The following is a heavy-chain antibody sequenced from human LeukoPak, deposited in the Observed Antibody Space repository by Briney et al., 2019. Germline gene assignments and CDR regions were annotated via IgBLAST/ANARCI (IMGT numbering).Heavy chain of an antibody. CDR3: ARDLEYQLLDY. CDR2: ISYDGSTE. V-gene: IGHV3-30*03. D-gene: IGHD2-2*01. Sequence: GSLRLSCAASGFTFSNYGIHWVRQAPGKGLEWVAVISYDGSTEYYSDSVKGRFTVSRDNSKNTLHLQMNSLTAEDTAVYYCARDLEYQLLDYWGQGTLVTVSS. J-gene: IGHJ4*02. CDR1: GFTFSNYG.